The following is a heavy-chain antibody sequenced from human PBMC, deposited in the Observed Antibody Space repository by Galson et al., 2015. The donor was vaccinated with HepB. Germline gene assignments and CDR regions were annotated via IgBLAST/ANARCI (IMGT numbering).Heavy chain of an antibody. CDR1: GYTFTSYY. CDR2: INPSGGST. V-gene: IGHV1-46*01. Sequence: SVKVSCKASGYTFTSYYMHWVRQAPGQGLEWMGIINPSGGSTSYAQKFQSRVTMTRDTSTSTVYMELSSLRSEDTAVYYCARESGTYYYDSSGYYPPWFDPWGQGTLVTVSS. J-gene: IGHJ5*02. CDR3: ARESGTYYYDSSGYYPPWFDP. D-gene: IGHD3-22*01.